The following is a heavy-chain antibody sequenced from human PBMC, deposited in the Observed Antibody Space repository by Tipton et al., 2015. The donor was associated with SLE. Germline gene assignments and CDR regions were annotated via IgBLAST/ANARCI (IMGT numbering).Heavy chain of an antibody. CDR3: AREGRGTLGNLDY. Sequence: QSGPEVKKPGASVKVSCKASGYTFTSYAMHWVRQAPGQRLEWMGWINAGNGNTKYSQKLQGRVTMTTDTSTSTAYMELRSLRSDDTAVYYCAREGRGTLGNLDYWGQGTLVTVSS. V-gene: IGHV1-3*01. J-gene: IGHJ4*02. D-gene: IGHD3-16*01. CDR1: GYTFTSYA. CDR2: INAGNGNT.